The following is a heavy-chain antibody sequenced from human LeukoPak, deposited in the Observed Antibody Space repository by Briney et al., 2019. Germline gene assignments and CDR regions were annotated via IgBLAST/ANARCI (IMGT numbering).Heavy chain of an antibody. J-gene: IGHJ6*02. Sequence: AGGSLRLSCAASGFTFSNYAMSWVRQAPGKGLEWVSSISGSGGSTYYADSMKGRFTISRDNSENTLYLQMNSLRAEDTAVYYCAKELHEVYYYGTDVWGQGTTVSVSS. V-gene: IGHV3-23*01. CDR3: AKELHEVYYYGTDV. CDR1: GFTFSNYA. CDR2: ISGSGGST. D-gene: IGHD2-21*02.